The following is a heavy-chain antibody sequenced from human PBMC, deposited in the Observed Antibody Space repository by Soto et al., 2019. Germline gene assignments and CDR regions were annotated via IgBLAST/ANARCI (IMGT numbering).Heavy chain of an antibody. Sequence: EVQLVESGGGLVQPGGSLRLSCAASGFTFSKYWMSWVRQAPGKGLEWVANIKQDGSEKYYVDSVKGRFTISRDNAKISLYLQMNSLRVEDTAVYYCARAEEDYGDVDYFDYWGQGTLVTFSS. D-gene: IGHD4-17*01. CDR3: ARAEEDYGDVDYFDY. J-gene: IGHJ4*02. CDR1: GFTFSKYW. CDR2: IKQDGSEK. V-gene: IGHV3-7*05.